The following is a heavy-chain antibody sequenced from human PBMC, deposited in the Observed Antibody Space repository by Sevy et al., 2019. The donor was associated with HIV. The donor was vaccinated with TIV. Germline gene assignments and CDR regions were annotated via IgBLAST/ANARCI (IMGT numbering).Heavy chain of an antibody. J-gene: IGHJ5*02. V-gene: IGHV3-7*01. CDR1: GFTFSSYW. D-gene: IGHD6-13*01. CDR2: IKQDGSEK. CDR3: ARGGATWYSSSWYPLNWFDP. Sequence: GGSLRLSCAASGFTFSSYWMSWVRQAPGKGLEWVANIKQDGSEKYYVDSVKGRFTISRDNAKNSLYLQRNSLGAEDTAGYYCARGGATWYSSSWYPLNWFDPWGQGTLVTVSS.